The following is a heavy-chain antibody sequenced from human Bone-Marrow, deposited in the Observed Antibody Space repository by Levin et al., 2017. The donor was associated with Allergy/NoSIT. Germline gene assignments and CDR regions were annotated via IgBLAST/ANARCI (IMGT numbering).Heavy chain of an antibody. J-gene: IGHJ4*02. CDR1: GYSFTSFG. CDR3: VREGSSSTFDD. D-gene: IGHD6-6*01. CDR2: ISAHNGNT. V-gene: IGHV1-18*01. Sequence: GASVKVSCKASGYSFTSFGISWVRQAPGQGLEWMGWISAHNGNTVYAQKFEGRVSMTTETATSTAYMELRRLNSDDTARYYCVREGSSSTFDDWGQGTQVTV.